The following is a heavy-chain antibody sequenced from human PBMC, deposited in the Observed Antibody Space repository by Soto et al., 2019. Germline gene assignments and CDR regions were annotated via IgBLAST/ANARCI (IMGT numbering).Heavy chain of an antibody. CDR1: GFTFRNYS. CDR2: ISSSSSYI. CDR3: ARVRPDTVVVVAATPEYYFDY. J-gene: IGHJ4*02. V-gene: IGHV3-21*01. Sequence: GGSLRLSCAASGFTFRNYSMSWVRQAQGKGLEWVSSISSSSSYIYYADSVKGRFTISRDNAKNSLYLQMNSLRAEDTAVYYCARVRPDTVVVVAATPEYYFDYWGQGTLVTVSS. D-gene: IGHD2-15*01.